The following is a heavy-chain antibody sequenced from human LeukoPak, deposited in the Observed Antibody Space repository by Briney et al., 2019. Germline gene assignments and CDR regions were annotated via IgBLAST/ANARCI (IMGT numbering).Heavy chain of an antibody. Sequence: GGSLRLSCAASGFTFSSYAMSWVRQAPGKGLEWVSTISGSAASTYYADSVKGRFAISRDNSRNMLYLQMNSLRAEDTAVYYCAKEGDYSNAAPEWGFDSWGQGTLVTVSS. D-gene: IGHD4-17*01. CDR3: AKEGDYSNAAPEWGFDS. CDR2: ISGSAAST. V-gene: IGHV3-23*01. J-gene: IGHJ4*02. CDR1: GFTFSSYA.